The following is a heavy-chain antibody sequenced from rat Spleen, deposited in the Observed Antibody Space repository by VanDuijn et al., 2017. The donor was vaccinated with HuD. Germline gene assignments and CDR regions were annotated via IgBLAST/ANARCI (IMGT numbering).Heavy chain of an antibody. V-gene: IGHV5-25*01. CDR3: VRQDPSGYSNWFAY. D-gene: IGHD4-3*01. J-gene: IGHJ3*01. Sequence: EVQLVESGGGLVQPGRSLKLSCAASGFTFSNFDMAWVRQAPTKGLEWVTSISPSGVPYSRDSVKGRFTVYRENAKSTLYLLMDSLRSEDTATYYCVRQDPSGYSNWFAYWGQGTLVTVSS. CDR2: ISPSGVP. CDR1: GFTFSNFD.